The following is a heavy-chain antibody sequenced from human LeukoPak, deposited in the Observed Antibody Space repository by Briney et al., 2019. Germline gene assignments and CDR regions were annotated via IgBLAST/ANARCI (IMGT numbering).Heavy chain of an antibody. J-gene: IGHJ4*02. CDR2: ISGSADST. V-gene: IGHV3-23*01. CDR1: GFTFSSYA. Sequence: GGCLRLSCAASGFTFSSYAMTWVRQAPGKGLEWVSAISGSADSTYYADSVKGRFTISRDNSKNALYLQMNSLRDEDTAVYYCANPTADYNSGYWGQGTLVCVSS. D-gene: IGHD4-11*01. CDR3: ANPTADYNSGY.